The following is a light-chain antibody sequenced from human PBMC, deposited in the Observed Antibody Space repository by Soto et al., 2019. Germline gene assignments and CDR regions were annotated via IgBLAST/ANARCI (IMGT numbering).Light chain of an antibody. CDR1: SSDVGGYNY. CDR3: SSYEGSNNYV. CDR2: EVS. V-gene: IGLV2-8*01. J-gene: IGLJ1*01. Sequence: QSALTQPPSASGSPGQSVTISCTGTSSDVGGYNYVSWYQQHPGKAPKLMIYEVSKRPSGVPDRFSGSKSGNTASLTVSGLQAEDEADYYCSSYEGSNNYVFGTGTQVTVL.